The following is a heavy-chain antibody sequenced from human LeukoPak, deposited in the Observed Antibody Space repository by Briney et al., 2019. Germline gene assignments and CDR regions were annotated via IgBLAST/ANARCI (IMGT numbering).Heavy chain of an antibody. J-gene: IGHJ4*02. D-gene: IGHD4-23*01. CDR2: IASDGSST. V-gene: IGHV3-74*01. Sequence: GGSLRLSCAASGFTFNIHWMTWVRQAPGKGLVWVSRIASDGSSTTCADSVKGRFSISRDNAKNTLYLQMNSLRVEDTAVYYCARGRPHGNDYWGQGTLVTVSS. CDR3: ARGRPHGNDY. CDR1: GFTFNIHW.